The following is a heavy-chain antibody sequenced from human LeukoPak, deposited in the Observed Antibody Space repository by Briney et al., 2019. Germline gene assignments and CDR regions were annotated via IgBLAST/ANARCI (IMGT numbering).Heavy chain of an antibody. Sequence: RASVKVSCKASGYTFTSYGISWVRQAPGQGLEWMGWISAYNGNTNYAQKLQGRVTMTTDTSTSTAYMELRSLRSDDTAVYYCATDGFLEWLRYYYGMDVWGQGTTVTVSS. CDR1: GYTFTSYG. V-gene: IGHV1-18*01. D-gene: IGHD3-3*01. J-gene: IGHJ6*02. CDR3: ATDGFLEWLRYYYGMDV. CDR2: ISAYNGNT.